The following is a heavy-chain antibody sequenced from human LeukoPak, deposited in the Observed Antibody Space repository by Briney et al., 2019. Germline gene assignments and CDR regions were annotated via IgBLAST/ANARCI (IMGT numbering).Heavy chain of an antibody. D-gene: IGHD2-2*01. V-gene: IGHV3-74*01. CDR1: GFTFDDYA. J-gene: IGHJ3*02. CDR3: TRVGYCASTSCRTAFDI. CDR2: INTDGSST. Sequence: PGGSLRLSCAASGFTFDDYAMHWVRQAPGKGLVWVSRINTDGSSTSYAESVKGRFTISRDNAKNTLYLQMNSLRAEDTAVYFCTRVGYCASTSCRTAFDIWGQGTMVTVSS.